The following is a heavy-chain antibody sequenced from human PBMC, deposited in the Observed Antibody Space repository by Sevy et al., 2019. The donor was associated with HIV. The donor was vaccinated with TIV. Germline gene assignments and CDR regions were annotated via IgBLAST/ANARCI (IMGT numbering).Heavy chain of an antibody. D-gene: IGHD6-13*01. J-gene: IGHJ4*02. CDR2: IRDIGDST. CDR3: AENTIYSSTWIDY. V-gene: IGHV3-23*01. CDR1: GFSFSSYA. Sequence: GGSLRLSCAASGFSFSSYAMSWVRQAPGKGLEWVSTIRDIGDSTYYADSVKGRFTISRDNPKNTLYLQMNSLGADDTAVYYCAENTIYSSTWIDYWGQGTLVTVSS.